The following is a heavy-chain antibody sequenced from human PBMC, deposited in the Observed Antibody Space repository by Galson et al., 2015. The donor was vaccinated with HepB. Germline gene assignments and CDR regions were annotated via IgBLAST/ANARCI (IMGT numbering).Heavy chain of an antibody. CDR3: ASDYDTLTGYLVGFVRY. D-gene: IGHD3-9*01. CDR1: GFTFSSYW. V-gene: IGHV3-7*03. J-gene: IGHJ4*02. Sequence: SLRLSCAASGFTFSSYWMSWVRQAPGKGLEWVANIKQDGSEKYYVDSVKGRFTISRDNTKNSLYLQMNSLRAEDTAVYYCASDYDTLTGYLVGFVRYWGQGTLVTVSS. CDR2: IKQDGSEK.